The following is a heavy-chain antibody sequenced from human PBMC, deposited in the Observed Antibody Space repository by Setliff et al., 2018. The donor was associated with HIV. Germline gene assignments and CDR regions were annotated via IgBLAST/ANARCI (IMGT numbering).Heavy chain of an antibody. D-gene: IGHD7-27*01. Sequence: SETLSLTCTVSGDSINSYYWSWVRQPPGKGLEWIGYIYYTGSTNYNPSLKSRVTMSVDTSKNQLSLQLNAVTTADTAVYYCASGQMVWGYWGQGTLVTSPQ. CDR2: IYYTGST. J-gene: IGHJ4*02. CDR1: GDSINSYY. V-gene: IGHV4-59*01. CDR3: ASGQMVWGY.